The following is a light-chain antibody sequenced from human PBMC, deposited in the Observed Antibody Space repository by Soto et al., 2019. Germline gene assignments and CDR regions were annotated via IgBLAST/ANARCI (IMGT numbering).Light chain of an antibody. J-gene: IGKJ1*01. CDR2: DAS. CDR3: QQSYSSPRT. CDR1: QTINTY. V-gene: IGKV1-39*01. Sequence: DIQMTQSPSSLPASVGDRVTITCRASQTINTYLNWYQQRPGKAPKVLIYDASRLQSGVPSRFSGSGSGTDFTLSINSLRPEDFATYYCQQSYSSPRTFGQGTKVDIK.